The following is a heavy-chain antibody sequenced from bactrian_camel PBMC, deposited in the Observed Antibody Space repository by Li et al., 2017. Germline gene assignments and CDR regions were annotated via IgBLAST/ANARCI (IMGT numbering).Heavy chain of an antibody. Sequence: HVQLVESGGGSVQAGGSLRLSCAASGYDYNPNYMVVGWFRQATGKEREGLAVIYTAAGNAFSADSVKGRFAISKDNAKNVLYLQMNSLKSEDTAVYYCAAGCRFDGERRLSQEGYYYWGQGTQVTVS. V-gene: IGHV3S1*01. CDR3: AAGCRFDGERRLSQEGYYY. J-gene: IGHJ4*01. D-gene: IGHD4*01. CDR1: GYDYNPNY. CDR2: IYTAAGNA.